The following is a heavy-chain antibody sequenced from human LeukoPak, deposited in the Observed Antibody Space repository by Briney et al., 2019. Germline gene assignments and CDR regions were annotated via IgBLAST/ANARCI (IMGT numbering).Heavy chain of an antibody. J-gene: IGHJ5*02. D-gene: IGHD3-9*01. CDR1: GFTFSSYG. V-gene: IGHV3-33*06. CDR2: IWYDGNNK. Sequence: TGGSLRLSCAASGFTFSSYGMHWVRQAPGKGLERVAVIWYDGNNKYYADSVKGRFTISRDNSKNTLYLQMNSLRAEDTAVYYCAKEGAPFYDISNWFDPWGQGTLVTVSS. CDR3: AKEGAPFYDISNWFDP.